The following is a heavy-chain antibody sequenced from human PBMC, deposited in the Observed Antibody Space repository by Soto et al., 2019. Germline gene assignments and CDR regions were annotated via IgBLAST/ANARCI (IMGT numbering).Heavy chain of an antibody. Sequence: QVQLVQSGAEVKKPGASVKVSCKASGYTFTTYDINWVRQATGQRLEWVGWMNPKSGYTGFAQNFQGRLSMNRDTAIGTAYMELSSLRSEDAAVYYCVRVFGSIDYWGQGTLVTVSS. CDR3: VRVFGSIDY. CDR2: MNPKSGYT. D-gene: IGHD3-10*02. CDR1: GYTFTTYD. V-gene: IGHV1-8*01. J-gene: IGHJ4*02.